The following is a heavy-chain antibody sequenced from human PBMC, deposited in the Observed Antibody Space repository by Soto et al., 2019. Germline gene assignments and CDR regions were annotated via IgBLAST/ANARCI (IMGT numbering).Heavy chain of an antibody. V-gene: IGHV4-4*07. CDR2: IYTSGST. J-gene: IGHJ3*02. D-gene: IGHD6-6*01. CDR3: ARISIAARQSRGGPNDAFDI. Sequence: KTSETLSLTCTVSGGSISSYYWSWIRQPAGKGLEWIGRIYTSGSTNYNPCLKSRVTMSVDTSKNQFSLKLSSVTAADTAVYYCARISIAARQSRGGPNDAFDIWGQGTMVTVSS. CDR1: GGSISSYY.